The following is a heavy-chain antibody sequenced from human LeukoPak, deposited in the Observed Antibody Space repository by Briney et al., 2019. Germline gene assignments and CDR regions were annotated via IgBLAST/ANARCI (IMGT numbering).Heavy chain of an antibody. CDR3: VRDNPRCCGVVPANIDDY. J-gene: IGHJ4*02. D-gene: IGHD2-15*01. CDR1: GFIISGDS. Sequence: GGSLRLSCAASGFIISGDSMNWVRQAPGKGLEWIAYISRDSGIKYYADSVRGRFTISRDNAKSSLYPQMHSLRAEDTAVYYCVRDNPRCCGVVPANIDDYWGQGTLVTVSS. CDR2: ISRDSGIK. V-gene: IGHV3-48*01.